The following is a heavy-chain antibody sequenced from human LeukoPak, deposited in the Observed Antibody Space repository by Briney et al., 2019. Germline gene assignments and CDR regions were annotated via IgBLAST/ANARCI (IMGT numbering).Heavy chain of an antibody. CDR2: LYSGGGT. D-gene: IGHD2-8*01. J-gene: IGHJ4*02. CDR3: ARELCTNGVCYNDY. Sequence: GGSLRLSCAASGFTVSSNYMSWVRQAPGKGLEWVSVLYSGGGTSYADSVKGRLTISRDNSKNTLYLQMNNLRAEDTAVYYCARELCTNGVCYNDYWGQGTLVTVSS. V-gene: IGHV3-53*01. CDR1: GFTVSSNY.